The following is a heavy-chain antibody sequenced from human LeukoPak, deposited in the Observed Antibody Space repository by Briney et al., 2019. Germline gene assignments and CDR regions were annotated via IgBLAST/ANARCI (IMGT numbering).Heavy chain of an antibody. CDR2: ISGSGGST. V-gene: IGHV3-23*01. Sequence: GGSLRLSCAASGFTFSSYAMSWVRQAPGKGLEWVSAISGSGGSTYYADSVKGRFTISRDNSKNTLYLQMNSLRAEDTAVYYCATITMVRGVITYYYYYYGMDVWGQGTTVTVSS. D-gene: IGHD3-10*01. CDR3: ATITMVRGVITYYYYYYGMDV. J-gene: IGHJ6*02. CDR1: GFTFSSYA.